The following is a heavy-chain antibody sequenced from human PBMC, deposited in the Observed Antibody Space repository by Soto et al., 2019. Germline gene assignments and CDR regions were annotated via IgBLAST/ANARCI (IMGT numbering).Heavy chain of an antibody. CDR3: ARGVAASPAVEY. D-gene: IGHD3-10*01. CDR2: INSDGSST. V-gene: IGHV3-74*01. CDR1: GFTFSSYW. Sequence: GGSLRLSCAASGFTFSSYWMHWVRQAPGKGLVWVSRINSDGSSTSYADSVKGRFTISRHNAKNTLYLQMNSLRAEDTAVYYSARGVAASPAVEYWGQGTLVTVSS. J-gene: IGHJ4*02.